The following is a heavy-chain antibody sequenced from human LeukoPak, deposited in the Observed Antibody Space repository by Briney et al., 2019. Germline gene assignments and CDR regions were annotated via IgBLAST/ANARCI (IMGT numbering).Heavy chain of an antibody. CDR2: ISAYNGNT. D-gene: IGHD6-19*01. Sequence: ASVKVPCKASGYTFTSYGISWVRQAPGQGLEWMGWISAYNGNTNYAQKLQGRVTMTTDTSTSTAYMELRSLRSDDTAVYYCARGLAVAVPYYFDYWGQGTLVTVSS. CDR1: GYTFTSYG. V-gene: IGHV1-18*01. CDR3: ARGLAVAVPYYFDY. J-gene: IGHJ4*02.